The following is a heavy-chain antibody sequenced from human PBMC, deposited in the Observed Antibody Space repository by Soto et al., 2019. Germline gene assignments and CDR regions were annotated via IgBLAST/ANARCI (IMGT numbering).Heavy chain of an antibody. CDR1: SGSISSSNW. J-gene: IGHJ2*01. Sequence: QVQLQESGPGLVKPSGTLSLTCAVSSGSISSSNWWSWVRQPPRKGLEWIGEIYHSGSTNYNPSLKSRVTISVDKSKNQFSLKLSSVTAADTAVYYCARFSDDIVTVYWYFDLWGRGTLVTVSS. D-gene: IGHD3-9*01. V-gene: IGHV4-4*02. CDR2: IYHSGST. CDR3: ARFSDDIVTVYWYFDL.